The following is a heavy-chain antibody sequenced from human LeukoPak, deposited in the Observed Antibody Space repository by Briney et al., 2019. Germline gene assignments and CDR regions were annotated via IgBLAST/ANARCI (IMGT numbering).Heavy chain of an antibody. CDR3: ARETSLAGFASGLGFNY. D-gene: IGHD6-19*01. Sequence: SETLSLTCTVSGGSISGWYWSWIRQPPGEGLEWIGYIYGSGYTNYNPSLKSRVTMSIDTSKNHFSLKLTSVTAADTATYYCARETSLAGFASGLGFNYWGQGILVTVSS. CDR2: IYGSGYT. J-gene: IGHJ4*02. V-gene: IGHV4-59*01. CDR1: GGSISGWY.